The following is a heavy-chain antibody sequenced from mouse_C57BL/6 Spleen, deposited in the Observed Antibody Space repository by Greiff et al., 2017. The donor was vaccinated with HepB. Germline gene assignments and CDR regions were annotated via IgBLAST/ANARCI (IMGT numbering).Heavy chain of an antibody. V-gene: IGHV5-9-1*02. CDR3: TRVKANWDLGDAMDY. D-gene: IGHD4-1*01. CDR1: GFTFSSYA. CDR2: ISSGGDYI. J-gene: IGHJ4*01. Sequence: EVQRVESGEGLVKPGGSLKLSCAASGFTFSSYAMSWVRQTPEKRLEWVAYISSGGDYIYYADPVKGRFTISRDNARNTLYLQMSSLKSEDTAMYYCTRVKANWDLGDAMDYWGQGTSVTVSS.